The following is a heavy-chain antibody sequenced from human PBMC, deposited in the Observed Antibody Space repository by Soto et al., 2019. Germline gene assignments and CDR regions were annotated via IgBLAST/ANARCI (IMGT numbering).Heavy chain of an antibody. J-gene: IGHJ3*02. CDR2: INPSGGST. CDR1: GGSFNRHT. Sequence: QVQLVQSGAEVRKPGSSVRVSCKASGGSFNRHTISWVRQAPGQGLEWMGIINPSGGSTSYAQKFQGRVTMTRDTSTSTVYMELSSLRSEDTAVYYCARAYYYDSSGYSRAFDIWGQGTMVTVSS. D-gene: IGHD3-22*01. V-gene: IGHV1-46*02. CDR3: ARAYYYDSSGYSRAFDI.